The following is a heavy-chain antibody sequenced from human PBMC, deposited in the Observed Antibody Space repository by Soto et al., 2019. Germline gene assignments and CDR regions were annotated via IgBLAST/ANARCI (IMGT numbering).Heavy chain of an antibody. D-gene: IGHD5-12*01. CDR3: ARSVDSGYDHYFDY. J-gene: IGHJ4*02. V-gene: IGHV1-2*04. Sequence: ASVKVSCKASGYTFTGYYMHWVRQAPGQGLEWMGWINPNSGGTNYAQKFQGWVTMTRETSISTAYMELSRLRSDDTAVYYCARSVDSGYDHYFDYWGQGTLVTVSS. CDR1: GYTFTGYY. CDR2: INPNSGGT.